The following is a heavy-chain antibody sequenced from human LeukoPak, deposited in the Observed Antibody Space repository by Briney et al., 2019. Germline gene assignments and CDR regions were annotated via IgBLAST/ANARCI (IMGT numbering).Heavy chain of an antibody. Sequence: AGGSLRLSCAASGFTFSSYAMSWVRQAPGKGLEWVSAISGSGGSTYYADSVKGRFSISRDNSKNTLYLQMNSLRAEDSAVYYCAKEARGLIATDYWGRGTLVTVSS. J-gene: IGHJ4*02. CDR1: GFTFSSYA. CDR3: AKEARGLIATDY. D-gene: IGHD2/OR15-2a*01. CDR2: ISGSGGST. V-gene: IGHV3-23*01.